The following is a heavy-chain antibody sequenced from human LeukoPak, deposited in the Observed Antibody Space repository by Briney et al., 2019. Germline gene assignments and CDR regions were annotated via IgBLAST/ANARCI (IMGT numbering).Heavy chain of an antibody. CDR3: ARDGEGYSGSYFDY. J-gene: IGHJ4*02. D-gene: IGHD1-26*01. CDR2: ISYDGSNK. V-gene: IGHV3-30*03. Sequence: GGALRLPLGAPWFPLNWHWMHRVRPAPGKGRGGGGVISYDGSNKYYADSVKGRFTISRDNSKNTLYLQMNSLRAEDTAVYYCARDGEGYSGSYFDYWGQGTLVTVSS. CDR1: WFPLNWHW.